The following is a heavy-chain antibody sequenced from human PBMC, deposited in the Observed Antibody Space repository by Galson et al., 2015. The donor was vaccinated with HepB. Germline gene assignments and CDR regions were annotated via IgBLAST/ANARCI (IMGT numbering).Heavy chain of an antibody. CDR1: GFTFSTYG. CDR3: AKDLQIRVPPRNWIDP. D-gene: IGHD4/OR15-4a*01. Sequence: LRLSCAASGFTFSTYGMHWVRQAPGKGLEWVAVISYDGSNKYYADSVKGRFTISRDNSKNTAYLQMNSLRTDDTAVYYCAKDLQIRVPPRNWIDPWGQGTLVTVSS. J-gene: IGHJ5*02. V-gene: IGHV3-30*18. CDR2: ISYDGSNK.